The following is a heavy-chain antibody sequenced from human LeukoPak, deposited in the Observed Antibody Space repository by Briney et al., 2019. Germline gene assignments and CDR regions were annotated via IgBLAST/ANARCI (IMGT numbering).Heavy chain of an antibody. CDR2: INHSGST. V-gene: IGHV4-34*01. CDR3: ARIPAYSSSWSSYYYYYMDV. J-gene: IGHJ6*03. Sequence: SETLSLTCAVYGGSFSGYYWSWIRQPPGKGLEWIGEINHSGSTNYNPSLKSRVTISVDTSKNQFSLKLSSVTAADTAVYYCARIPAYSSSWSSYYYYYMDVWGKGTTVTVSS. CDR1: GGSFSGYY. D-gene: IGHD6-13*01.